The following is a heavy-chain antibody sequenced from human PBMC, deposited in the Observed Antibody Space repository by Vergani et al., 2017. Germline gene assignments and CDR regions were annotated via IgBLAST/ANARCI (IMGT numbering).Heavy chain of an antibody. Sequence: VQLVEWGGGVVQPGGSLRLSCTASGFIFSSHGMHWVRQAPGKGLEWVSGISGSGGSTYYADSVKGRFTISRDNSKNTLYLQMNSLRAEDTAVYYCAKSRDFYYYMDVWGKGTTVTVSS. CDR2: ISGSGGST. J-gene: IGHJ6*03. V-gene: IGHV3-23*04. CDR3: AKSRDFYYYMDV. CDR1: GFIFSSHG.